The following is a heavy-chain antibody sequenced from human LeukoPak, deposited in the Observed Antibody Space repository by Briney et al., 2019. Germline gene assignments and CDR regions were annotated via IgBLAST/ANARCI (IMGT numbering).Heavy chain of an antibody. Sequence: GGSLRLSCTASGFIFNTYSMNWVRQAPGKGLEGVSYVSSSRTIYYADSVKGRFTISRDNAKNSLYLQMNSLRAEDTAVYYCARDLGLYDYGGNIDFWGQGTLVTVAS. D-gene: IGHD4-23*01. V-gene: IGHV3-48*04. CDR1: GFIFNTYS. CDR2: VSSSRTI. CDR3: ARDLGLYDYGGNIDF. J-gene: IGHJ4*02.